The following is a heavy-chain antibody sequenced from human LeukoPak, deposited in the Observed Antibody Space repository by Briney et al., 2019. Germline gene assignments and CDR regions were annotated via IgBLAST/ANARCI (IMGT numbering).Heavy chain of an antibody. CDR2: ISYDGSNE. D-gene: IGHD3-22*01. CDR3: ARDREYYDSSDYEGAFDI. CDR1: GFTFSSYV. V-gene: IGHV3-30*04. Sequence: GRSLRLSCAASGFTFSSYVMHWVRQAPGKGLEWVAIISYDGSNEYYADSVKGRFTISRDNAKNSLYLQMNSLRAEDTAVYYCARDREYYDSSDYEGAFDIWGQGTMVTVSS. J-gene: IGHJ3*02.